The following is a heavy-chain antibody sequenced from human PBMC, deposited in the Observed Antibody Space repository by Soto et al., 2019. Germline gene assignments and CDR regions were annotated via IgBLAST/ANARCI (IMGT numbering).Heavy chain of an antibody. D-gene: IGHD6-6*01. J-gene: IGHJ6*02. CDR3: AADFSIAGEDGMDV. CDR2: IVVGSGNT. V-gene: IGHV1-58*01. Sequence: SVKVSCKASGFAFTSSAVQWVRQARGQRLEWIGWIVVGSGNTNYAQKFQERVTITRDMSTSTAYMELSSLRSEDTAVYYCAADFSIAGEDGMDVWGQGTTVTVSS. CDR1: GFAFTSSA.